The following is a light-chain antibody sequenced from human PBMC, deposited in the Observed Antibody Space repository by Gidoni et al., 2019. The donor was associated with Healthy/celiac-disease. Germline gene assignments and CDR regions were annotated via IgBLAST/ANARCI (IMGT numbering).Light chain of an antibody. CDR1: NSVSSN. V-gene: IGKV3-15*01. CDR3: QQYNNWPPTT. Sequence: EIVMTQSPATLSVSPGERATLPCRASNSVSSNLAWYQQKPGQSHKLLIYGASNRATGIPARFSGSGSGTEFTLTISSLQSEDFAVYYCQQYNNWPPTTFGQGTKVEIK. CDR2: GAS. J-gene: IGKJ1*01.